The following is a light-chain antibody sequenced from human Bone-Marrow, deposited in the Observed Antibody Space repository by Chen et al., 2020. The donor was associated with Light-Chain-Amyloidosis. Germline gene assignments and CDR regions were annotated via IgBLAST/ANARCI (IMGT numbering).Light chain of an antibody. Sequence: SYVLTQPSSVSVAPGPTATIACGGHNMGSTSVHWYQQTPGQAPLLVVYNDSDRPSGIPERLSGSNSGNAATQTVSRVGDGDEADYYWQVWDRSSDRPVFGGGTKLTV. CDR2: NDS. V-gene: IGLV3-21*02. CDR3: QVWDRSSDRPV. J-gene: IGLJ3*02. CDR1: NMGSTS.